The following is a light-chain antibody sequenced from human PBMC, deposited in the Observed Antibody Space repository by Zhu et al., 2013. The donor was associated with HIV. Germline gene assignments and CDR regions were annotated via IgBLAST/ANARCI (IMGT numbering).Light chain of an antibody. J-gene: IGKJ4*01. V-gene: IGKV3-20*01. Sequence: EVVLTQSPATLSLSPGERATLSCRASQSVNNYLAWYQQKPGQAPRLLIYDASNRATGIPARFSGSGSGTDFTLSINRLEPEDFAVYYCQQYGSSPLTFGGGTTVEIK. CDR2: DAS. CDR3: QQYGSSPLT. CDR1: QSVNNY.